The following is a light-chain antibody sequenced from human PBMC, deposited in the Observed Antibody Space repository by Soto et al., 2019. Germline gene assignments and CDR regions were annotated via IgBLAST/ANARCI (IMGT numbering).Light chain of an antibody. Sequence: EIVMTQSPATLSVSPGERATLSCRASQSVSIDLAWYQQTPGQAPRLLIYGASTRATGIPVRLSGSASGTELNLTISRLQSEDFTVYYCQKYNKWPLTFGQGTKVDIK. V-gene: IGKV3-15*01. CDR3: QKYNKWPLT. CDR1: QSVSID. J-gene: IGKJ1*01. CDR2: GAS.